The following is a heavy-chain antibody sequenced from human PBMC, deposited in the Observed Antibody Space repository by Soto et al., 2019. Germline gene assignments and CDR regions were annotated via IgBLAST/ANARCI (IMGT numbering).Heavy chain of an antibody. CDR2: IVVGGGNT. D-gene: IGHD3-3*01. Sequence: ASVKVSCKASGFTFTSSAMQWVRQARGQRLEWIGWIVVGGGNTNYAQKFQERVTITRDMSTSTAYMELSSLRSEDTAVYYCAAVWGDFWSGYPPWGQGTLVTVSS. V-gene: IGHV1-58*02. J-gene: IGHJ5*02. CDR3: AAVWGDFWSGYPP. CDR1: GFTFTSSA.